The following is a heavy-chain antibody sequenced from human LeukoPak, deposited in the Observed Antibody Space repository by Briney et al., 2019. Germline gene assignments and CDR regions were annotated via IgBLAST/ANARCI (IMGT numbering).Heavy chain of an antibody. CDR3: ARLAGWPQGFDY. J-gene: IGHJ4*02. CDR1: GFTFSNYA. CDR2: ISGGGVNT. V-gene: IGHV3-23*01. D-gene: IGHD2-15*01. Sequence: PGGSLRLSCAASGFTFSNYAMTWVRQAPGKGLEWVSVISGGGVNTYYADSVKGRFTISRDKSKNTLYLQMNSLRAEDTAVYYCARLAGWPQGFDYWGQGTLVTVSS.